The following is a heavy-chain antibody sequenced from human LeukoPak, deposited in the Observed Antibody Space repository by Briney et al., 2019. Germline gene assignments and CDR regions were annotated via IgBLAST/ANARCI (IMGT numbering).Heavy chain of an antibody. J-gene: IGHJ4*02. D-gene: IGHD3-9*01. V-gene: IGHV3-30-3*01. CDR2: ISYDGSNK. Sequence: GGSLRLSCAASGFSFSGYAMHWVRQAPGKGLEGVAVISYDGSNKYYADSVKGRFTISRDNSKNTLYLQMNSLRAEDTAVYYCARDFGYFDWLSDYWGQGTLVTVSS. CDR1: GFSFSGYA. CDR3: ARDFGYFDWLSDY.